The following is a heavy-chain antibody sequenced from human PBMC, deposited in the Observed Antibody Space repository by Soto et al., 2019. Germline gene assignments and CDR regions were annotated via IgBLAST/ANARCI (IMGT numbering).Heavy chain of an antibody. CDR2: IIPIFTTT. Sequence: SVKVSCKASGDTFSNYAFSWVRQAPGQGLEWMGAIIPIFTTTNYPQKFQGRVTITADESTSTAYMELSSLRSDDTAVYYCAKWAGRIEENYGFWSGPFDYWGQGTPVTVSS. CDR1: GDTFSNYA. V-gene: IGHV1-69*13. D-gene: IGHD3-3*01. CDR3: AKWAGRIEENYGFWSGPFDY. J-gene: IGHJ4*02.